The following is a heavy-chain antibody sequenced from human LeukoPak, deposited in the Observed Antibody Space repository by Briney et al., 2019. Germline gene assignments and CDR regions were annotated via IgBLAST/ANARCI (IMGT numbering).Heavy chain of an antibody. CDR1: GFTFSSYA. D-gene: IGHD5-12*01. Sequence: GGSLRPSCAASGFTFSSYAMNWVRQAPGKGLEWVSAISASGGSTYYADSVKGRFTISRDNAKNSLYLQMNSLRAEDTAVYYCARGTTGGYSPSHWGQGTLVTVSS. CDR3: ARGTTGGYSPSH. J-gene: IGHJ4*02. CDR2: ISASGGST. V-gene: IGHV3-23*01.